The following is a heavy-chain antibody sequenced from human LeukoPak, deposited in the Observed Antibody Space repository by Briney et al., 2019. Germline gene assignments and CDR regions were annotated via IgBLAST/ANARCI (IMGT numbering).Heavy chain of an antibody. CDR3: EDRAMHPFARMVGGHFDI. CDR1: GFTFSSYA. J-gene: IGHJ3*02. D-gene: IGHD2-2*01. CDR2: ISGSGGST. V-gene: IGHV3-23*01. Sequence: GGSLRLSCAASGFTFSSYAMSWVRQAPGKGLEWVSAISGSGGSTYYADSVKGRFTISRDNSKNTLYLQMNSLRAEDTAVYYCEDRAMHPFARMVGGHFDIWGQGTMVTVSS.